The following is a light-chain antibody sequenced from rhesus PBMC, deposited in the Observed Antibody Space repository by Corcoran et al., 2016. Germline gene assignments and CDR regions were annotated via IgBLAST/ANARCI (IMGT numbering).Light chain of an antibody. CDR2: YAT. Sequence: DIQMNQSPSSVSASVGDRVTITCRASQGISSYLAWYQQTPGKAPKLLIYYATTLQSGVPSRFSGSGSGTEFTLTISSLQPEDFATYYCQQYNSLPPTFGQGTKVEIK. V-gene: IGKV1-25*01. CDR3: QQYNSLPPT. J-gene: IGKJ1*01. CDR1: QGISSY.